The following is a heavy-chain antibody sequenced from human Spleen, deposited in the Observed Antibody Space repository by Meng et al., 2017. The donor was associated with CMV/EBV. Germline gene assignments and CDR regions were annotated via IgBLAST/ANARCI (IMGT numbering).Heavy chain of an antibody. CDR3: ARSEPFLDI. CDR1: GGSVSSGSYY. CDR2: IYYSGST. D-gene: IGHD1-26*01. J-gene: IGHJ3*02. V-gene: IGHV4-61*01. Sequence: SETLSLTCTVSGGSVSSGSYYWSWIRQPPGKGLEWIGYIYYSGSTNYNPSLKSRVIISVDTSKNQFSLKVNSVTAADTAVYYCARSEPFLDIWGQGTMVTVSS.